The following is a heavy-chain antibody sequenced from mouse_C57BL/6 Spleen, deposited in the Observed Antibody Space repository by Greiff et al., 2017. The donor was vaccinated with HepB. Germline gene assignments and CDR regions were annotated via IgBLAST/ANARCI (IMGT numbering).Heavy chain of an antibody. V-gene: IGHV1-82*01. J-gene: IGHJ2*01. CDR2: IYPGDGDT. CDR3: ARARGYFDY. CDR1: GYAFSSSW. Sequence: VQLQQSGPELVKPGASVKISCKASGYAFSSSWMNWVKQRPGKGLEWIGRIYPGDGDTNYNGKFKGKATLTADKSSSTAYMQLSSLTSEDSAVYFGARARGYFDYWGQGTTLTVSS.